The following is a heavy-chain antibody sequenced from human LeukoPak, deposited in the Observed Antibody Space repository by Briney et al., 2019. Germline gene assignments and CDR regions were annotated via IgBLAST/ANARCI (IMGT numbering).Heavy chain of an antibody. CDR1: GGPFSGYY. Sequence: PSETLSLSCAVYGGPFSGYYWSWIRQPPGKGLEWIGEVNHSGSTQYNSSFKSRVTISVDTSKNQFSLRLTSVTAADTAVYYCAKGPDSGSYFAWFDPWGQGTLVTVSS. V-gene: IGHV4-34*01. D-gene: IGHD3-10*01. CDR3: AKGPDSGSYFAWFDP. J-gene: IGHJ5*02. CDR2: VNHSGST.